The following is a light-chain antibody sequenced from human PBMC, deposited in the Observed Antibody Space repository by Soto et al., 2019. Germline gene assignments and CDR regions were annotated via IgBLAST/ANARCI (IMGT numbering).Light chain of an antibody. CDR1: QSLLYRDGRIF. V-gene: IGKV2-28*01. CDR3: MQALQTPT. CDR2: LTS. Sequence: DIVMTQSPLSLAVTPGEPASISCRTSQSLLYRDGRIFLDWYLQRPGHSPQLLIYLTSIRAAGVPDRFSGGGSGTDFTLKISRVEADDVGIYYGMQALQTPTFGGGTRLEIK. J-gene: IGKJ4*01.